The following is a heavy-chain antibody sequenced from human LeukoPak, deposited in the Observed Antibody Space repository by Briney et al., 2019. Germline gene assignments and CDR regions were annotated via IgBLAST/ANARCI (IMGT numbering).Heavy chain of an antibody. CDR2: ISSSGTTI. Sequence: QPGGSLRLSCAASGFTFSSYSMNWVRQAPGKGLEWVSYISSSGTTIYYADSVQGRFTISRDNAKNSLYLQMDSLRDEDTAVYYCARESREYDYDSSANKMIHDAFDIWGQGTMVTVSS. D-gene: IGHD3-22*01. CDR1: GFTFSSYS. J-gene: IGHJ3*02. V-gene: IGHV3-48*02. CDR3: ARESREYDYDSSANKMIHDAFDI.